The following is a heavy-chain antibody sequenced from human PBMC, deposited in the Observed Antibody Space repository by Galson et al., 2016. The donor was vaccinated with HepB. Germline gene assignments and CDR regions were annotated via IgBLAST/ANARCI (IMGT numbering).Heavy chain of an antibody. J-gene: IGHJ4*02. CDR2: IKQDGSEK. V-gene: IGHV3-7*01. Sequence: SLRLSCAASGFTFGSYWMSWIRQAPGSGLEWVANIKQDGSEKGYVDSVEGRFTITRDNAKNSLYLQMNSLRVEDTGVYYCTREGHGGFDDWGQGTLVIVSS. CDR3: TREGHGGFDD. CDR1: GFTFGSYW. D-gene: IGHD3-16*01.